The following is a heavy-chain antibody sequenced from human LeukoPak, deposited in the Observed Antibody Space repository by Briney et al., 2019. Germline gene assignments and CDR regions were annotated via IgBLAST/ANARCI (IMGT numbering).Heavy chain of an antibody. D-gene: IGHD4-11*01. V-gene: IGHV1-69*13. CDR3: ARDGPVTHSRGMDV. CDR1: GGTFSSYA. Sequence: ASVKVSRKASGGTFSSYAISWVRQAPGQGLEWMGGIIPIFGTANYAQKFQGRVTITADESTSTAYMELSSLRSEDTAVYYCARDGPVTHSRGMDVWGQGTTVTVSS. CDR2: IIPIFGTA. J-gene: IGHJ6*02.